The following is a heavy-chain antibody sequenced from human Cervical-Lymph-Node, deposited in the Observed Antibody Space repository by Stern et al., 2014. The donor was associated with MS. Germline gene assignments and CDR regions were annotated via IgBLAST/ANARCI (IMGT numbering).Heavy chain of an antibody. CDR2: IIPILATA. CDR3: ARDRAPALGVGYYYGMDV. D-gene: IGHD2-8*01. J-gene: IGHJ6*02. CDR1: GGNFKNFA. V-gene: IGHV1-69*01. Sequence: QVQLVQSGAEGKKPGSSVKVSCKASGGNFKNFAITWVRQAPGQGLEWVGGIIPILATANYAQKFLGRVTITADESTSTAYMSLSSLRYEDTAVYYCARDRAPALGVGYYYGMDVWGQGTTVTVSS.